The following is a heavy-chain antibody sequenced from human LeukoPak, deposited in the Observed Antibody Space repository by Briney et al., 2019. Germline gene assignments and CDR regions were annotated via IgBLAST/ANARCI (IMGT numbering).Heavy chain of an antibody. Sequence: ASVKVSCKASGYTFTSYAMHWVRQAPGQRLEWMGWINAGNGNTKYSQKFQGRVTMTRNTSISTAYMELSSLRSEDTAVYYCARGRGVALDYWGQGTLVTVSS. D-gene: IGHD2-15*01. J-gene: IGHJ4*02. CDR1: GYTFTSYA. CDR2: INAGNGNT. CDR3: ARGRGVALDY. V-gene: IGHV1-3*01.